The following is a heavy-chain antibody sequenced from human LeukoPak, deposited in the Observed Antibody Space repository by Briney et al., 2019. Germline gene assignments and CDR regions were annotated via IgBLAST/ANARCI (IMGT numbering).Heavy chain of an antibody. CDR3: ARGRYSSGPRYYYYYYGMGV. D-gene: IGHD6-19*01. J-gene: IGHJ6*02. V-gene: IGHV4-34*01. Sequence: PSETLSLTCAVYGGSFSGYYWSWIRQPPGKGLEWIGEINHSGSTNYNPSLKSRVTISVDTSKNQFSLKLSSVTAADTAVYYCARGRYSSGPRYYYYYYGMGVWGQGTTVTVSS. CDR2: INHSGST. CDR1: GGSFSGYY.